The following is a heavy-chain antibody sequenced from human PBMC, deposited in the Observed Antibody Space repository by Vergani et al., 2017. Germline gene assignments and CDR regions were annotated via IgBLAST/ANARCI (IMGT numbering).Heavy chain of an antibody. CDR3: AKWGYYDSSGYWDDAFDI. J-gene: IGHJ3*02. CDR1: GFTFSSYA. CDR2: ISGSGGST. D-gene: IGHD3-22*01. Sequence: EVQLLESGGGLVQPGGSLRLSCAASGFTFSSYAMSWVRQAPGKGLEWVSAISGSGGSTYYADSVKGRFTISRDNSKNTLYLQMNSLRAEDTAVYYCAKWGYYDSSGYWDDAFDIWGQGTMVTVSS. V-gene: IGHV3-23*01.